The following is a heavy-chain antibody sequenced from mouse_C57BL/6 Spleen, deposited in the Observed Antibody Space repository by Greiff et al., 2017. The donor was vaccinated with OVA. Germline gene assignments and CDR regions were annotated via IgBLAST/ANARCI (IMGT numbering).Heavy chain of an antibody. V-gene: IGHV5-17*01. Sequence: EVMLVESGGGLVKPGGSLKLSCAASGFTFSDYGMHWVRQAPEKGLEWVAYISSGSSTSYYADTVKGRCTISRDNAKNTLFLQMTSLRSEDTAMYYCARQTTVVAFDYWGQGTTLTVSS. CDR1: GFTFSDYG. D-gene: IGHD1-1*01. CDR2: ISSGSSTS. CDR3: ARQTTVVAFDY. J-gene: IGHJ2*01.